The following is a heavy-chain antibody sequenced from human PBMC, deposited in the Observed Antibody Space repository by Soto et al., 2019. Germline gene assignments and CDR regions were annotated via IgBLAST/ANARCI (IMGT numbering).Heavy chain of an antibody. Sequence: EVQLVESGGGLVQPGGSLRLSCAASGFTFSSYSMNWVRQAPGKGLEWVSYISSSSSTIYYADSVKGRFTISRDNAXXSLYLQMNSLRAEDAAVYYCARHPERIAQIGWFDPWRQGTLVTVSS. D-gene: IGHD6-13*01. CDR2: ISSSSSTI. V-gene: IGHV3-48*01. CDR3: ARHPERIAQIGWFDP. CDR1: GFTFSSYS. J-gene: IGHJ5*02.